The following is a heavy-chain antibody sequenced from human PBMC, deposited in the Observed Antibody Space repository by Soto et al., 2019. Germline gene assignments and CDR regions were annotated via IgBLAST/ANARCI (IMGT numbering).Heavy chain of an antibody. CDR3: ATQLELSPMAEYYYGMDV. Sequence: GGSLRLSCAASGFTFSSYAMSWVRQAPGKGLEWVSAISGSGGSTYYADSVKGRFTISRDNSKNTLYLKMNSLRAEDTAVYYCATQLELSPMAEYYYGMDVWGQGTTVTVSS. J-gene: IGHJ6*02. CDR1: GFTFSSYA. V-gene: IGHV3-23*01. D-gene: IGHD1-1*01. CDR2: ISGSGGST.